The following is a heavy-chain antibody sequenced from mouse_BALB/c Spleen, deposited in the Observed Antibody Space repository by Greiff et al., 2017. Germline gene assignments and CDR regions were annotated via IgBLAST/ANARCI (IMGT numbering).Heavy chain of an antibody. D-gene: IGHD1-1*01. Sequence: EVKLVDSGGGLVQPGGSLRLSCATSGFTFTDYYMSWVRQPPGKALEWLGFIRNKANGYTTEYSASVKGRFTISRDNSQSILYLQMNTLRAEDSATYYCAREYGSSYGWLAYWGQGTLVTVAA. CDR2: IRNKANGYTT. CDR1: GFTFTDYY. J-gene: IGHJ3*01. CDR3: AREYGSSYGWLAY. V-gene: IGHV7-3*02.